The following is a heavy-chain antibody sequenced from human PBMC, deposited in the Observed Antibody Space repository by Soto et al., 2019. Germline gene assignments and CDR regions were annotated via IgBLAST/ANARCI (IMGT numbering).Heavy chain of an antibody. CDR2: IYYRGGT. D-gene: IGHD6-13*01. Sequence: VQLQESGPGLVKPSQTLSLTCTVSGGPIRSGGYFWSWVRQQPGKGLEWIGHIYYRGGTSYNPSLESRVAMSVDTSKNEFTLKVNSVTAADTAIYYCARFAKEENPKLESWYAFDFWGRGTLVTVSS. CDR1: GGPIRSGGYF. CDR3: ARFAKEENPKLESWYAFDF. V-gene: IGHV4-31*03. J-gene: IGHJ4*02.